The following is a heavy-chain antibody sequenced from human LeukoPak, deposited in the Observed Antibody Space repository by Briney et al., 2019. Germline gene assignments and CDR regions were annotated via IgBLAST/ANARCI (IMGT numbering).Heavy chain of an antibody. J-gene: IGHJ6*04. V-gene: IGHV3-48*03. D-gene: IGHD2-2*02. CDR3: ARGDIVVVPAAISYYYYYYGMDV. CDR2: ISSSGSTI. Sequence: GGSLRLSCAASGFTFSSYEMNWVRQAPGKGLEGVSYISSSGSTIYYADSVKGRFTISRDNAKNSLYLQMNSLRAEDTAVYYCARGDIVVVPAAISYYYYYYGMDVWGKGTTVTVSS. CDR1: GFTFSSYE.